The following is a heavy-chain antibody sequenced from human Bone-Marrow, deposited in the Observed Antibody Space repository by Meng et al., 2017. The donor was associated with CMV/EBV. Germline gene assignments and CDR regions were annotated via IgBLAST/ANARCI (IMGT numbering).Heavy chain of an antibody. V-gene: IGHV3-7*01. J-gene: IGHJ6*02. D-gene: IGHD2-15*01. CDR3: ARDVVWDLYGSGGSCYPEYYYYGMDV. CDR1: GFIFSSHW. Sequence: GGSLRLSCAASGFIFSSHWMSCVRQAPGKGLEWVANIKQDGSEKYYVDSVKGRFTISRDNAKNSLYLQMNSLRAEDTAVYYCARDVVWDLYGSGGSCYPEYYYYGMDVWGQGTTVTVSS. CDR2: IKQDGSEK.